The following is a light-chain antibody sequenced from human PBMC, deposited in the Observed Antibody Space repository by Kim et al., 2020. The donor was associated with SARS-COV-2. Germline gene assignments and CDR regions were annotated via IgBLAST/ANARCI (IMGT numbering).Light chain of an antibody. CDR1: NNASKN. CDR2: YEN. Sequence: VAPRKTVRINWGRTNNASKNGDWEQAKPGQAPLFVIFYENDRPSGIPERFSGSNSGNTATLTISRVEAGDEADYYCHVWDNTSDHVFGAGTKVTVL. CDR3: HVWDNTSDHV. J-gene: IGLJ1*01. V-gene: IGLV3-21*04.